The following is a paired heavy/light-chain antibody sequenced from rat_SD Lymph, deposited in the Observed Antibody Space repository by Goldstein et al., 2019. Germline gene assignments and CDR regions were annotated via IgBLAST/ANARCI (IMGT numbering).Light chain of an antibody. CDR2: ETS. CDR3: HQWSSTPWT. J-gene: IGKJ1*01. V-gene: IGKV4S7*01. Sequence: EIVLTQSPTTMAASPGEKVTITCRASSSVSYMYWYQQKSGASPKPWIYETSKLASGVPDRFSGSGSGTSYSFTISSMETEDAATYYCHQWSSTPWTFGGGTKLELK. CDR1: SSVSY.
Heavy chain of an antibody. D-gene: IGHD5-1*01. CDR1: GFTFSDYY. CDR2: ISYDGGST. Sequence: EVQLVESGGGLVQPGRSLKLSCAASGFTFSDYYMAWVRQAPTKGLEWVASISYDGGSTYYRDSVKGRFTISRDNAKSSLYLQMDSLRSEDTATYYCTTEDLGAQGNYWGQGVMVTVSS. CDR3: TTEDLGAQGNY. V-gene: IGHV5-20*01. J-gene: IGHJ2*01.